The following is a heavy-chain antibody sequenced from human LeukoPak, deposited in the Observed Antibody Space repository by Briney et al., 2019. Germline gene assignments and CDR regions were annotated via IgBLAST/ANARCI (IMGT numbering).Heavy chain of an antibody. J-gene: IGHJ4*02. CDR2: MSYDEGNE. V-gene: IGHV3-30*18. D-gene: IGHD5-18*01. CDR1: GFTFSSYG. Sequence: QTGGSLRLSCAASGFTFSSYGMHWVRQAPGKGLEWVAVMSYDEGNEYYADSVKGRFSISRDNSKNTLYLQMNSLRAEDTAVYYCAKGGYSYGTDFDYWGQGTLVTVSS. CDR3: AKGGYSYGTDFDY.